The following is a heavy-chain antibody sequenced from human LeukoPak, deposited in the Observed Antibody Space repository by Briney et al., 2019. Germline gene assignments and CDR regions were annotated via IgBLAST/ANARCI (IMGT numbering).Heavy chain of an antibody. CDR3: ARDPRDYGDNWFDP. V-gene: IGHV4-4*07. CDR1: GGSISSYY. CDR2: IYTSGST. J-gene: IGHJ5*02. D-gene: IGHD4-17*01. Sequence: SVTLSLTCTVSGGSISSYYWSWIRHPAGKGLEGIGRIYTSGSTNYNPSLKSRVTMSVDTSKNQFSLKLSSVTAADTAVYYCARDPRDYGDNWFDPWGQGTLVTVSS.